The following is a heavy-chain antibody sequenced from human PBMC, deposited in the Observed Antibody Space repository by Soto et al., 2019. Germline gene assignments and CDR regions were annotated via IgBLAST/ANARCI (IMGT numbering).Heavy chain of an antibody. CDR2: ISAYNGNT. CDR1: GYTFTSYG. CDR3: ARVEVVTEMYYYGMDV. J-gene: IGHJ6*01. Sequence: QVQLVQSGAEVKKPGASVKVSCKASGYTFTSYGISWVRQAPGQGLEWMGWISAYNGNTNYAQKLQGRVTMTTDTSKSTAHMELRSLRSDDTAVYYCARVEVVTEMYYYGMDVWGQGNTVTVSS. D-gene: IGHD2-21*02. V-gene: IGHV1-18*01.